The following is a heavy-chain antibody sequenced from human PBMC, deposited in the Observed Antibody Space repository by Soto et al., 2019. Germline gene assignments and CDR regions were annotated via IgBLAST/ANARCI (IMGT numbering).Heavy chain of an antibody. Sequence: TGGSLRLSCAASGFTFSSYAMSWVRQAPGKGLEWVSAISGSGGSTYYADSVKGRFTISRDNSKNTLYLQMNSLRAEDTAVYYCAKDLNPTIFGVVHPTYYGMDVWGQGTTVTVSS. D-gene: IGHD3-3*01. V-gene: IGHV3-23*01. CDR3: AKDLNPTIFGVVHPTYYGMDV. J-gene: IGHJ6*02. CDR1: GFTFSSYA. CDR2: ISGSGGST.